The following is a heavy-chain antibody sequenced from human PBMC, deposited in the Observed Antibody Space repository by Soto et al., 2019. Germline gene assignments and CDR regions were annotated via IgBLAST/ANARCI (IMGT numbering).Heavy chain of an antibody. J-gene: IGHJ5*02. D-gene: IGHD6-19*01. V-gene: IGHV3-9*01. CDR3: TKGLDRGWRGDDWFDP. Sequence: PGGSLRLSCAASGFIFEHYAMHWVRQAPGKGLEWVSSISWNSGSIEYADSVKGRFTISRDNAKNSLYMEMNSLRAEDTALYYCTKGLDRGWRGDDWFDPWGQGTLVTSPQ. CDR1: GFIFEHYA. CDR2: ISWNSGSI.